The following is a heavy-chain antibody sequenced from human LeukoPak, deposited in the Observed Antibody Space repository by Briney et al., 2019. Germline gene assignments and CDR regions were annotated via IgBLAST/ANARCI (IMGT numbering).Heavy chain of an antibody. CDR3: ATLGEYYDSSGYYYN. J-gene: IGHJ4*02. D-gene: IGHD3-22*01. V-gene: IGHV4-34*01. Sequence: SETLSLTCAVYGGSFSGYYWSWIRQPPGKGLEWIGEINHSGSTYYNPSLESRVTISVDSSKNQFSLKLTSVTAADTAVYYCATLGEYYDSSGYYYNWGQGTLVTVSS. CDR2: INHSGST. CDR1: GGSFSGYY.